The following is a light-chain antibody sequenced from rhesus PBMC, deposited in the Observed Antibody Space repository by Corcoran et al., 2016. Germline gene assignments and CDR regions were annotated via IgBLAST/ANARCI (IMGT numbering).Light chain of an antibody. V-gene: IGKV3-42*02. Sequence: ILMTQSPATLSLSPGERATLSCRASQSVSGNLAWYQQKPGQPPSLLISGASTRATATPHRFSGGGSGTDFPLTISSLEPEVFAVYYCQQYSTWPRTFGGGTKVEIK. CDR2: GAS. J-gene: IGKJ4*01. CDR1: QSVSGN. CDR3: QQYSTWPRT.